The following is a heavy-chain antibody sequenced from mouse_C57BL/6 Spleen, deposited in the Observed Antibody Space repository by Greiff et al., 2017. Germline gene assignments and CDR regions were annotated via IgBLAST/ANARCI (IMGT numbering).Heavy chain of an antibody. D-gene: IGHD3-1*01. CDR2: IDPSDSYT. V-gene: IGHV1-69*01. CDR1: GYTFTSYW. J-gene: IGHJ2*01. Sequence: QVQLQQPGAELVMPGASVKLSCKASGYTFTSYWMHWVKQRPGQGLEWIGEIDPSDSYTNYNQKFKGKSTLTVDKSSSTAYMQLSSLTSEDSAVYYCARGLPVDYWGKGTTLTVSS. CDR3: ARGLPVDY.